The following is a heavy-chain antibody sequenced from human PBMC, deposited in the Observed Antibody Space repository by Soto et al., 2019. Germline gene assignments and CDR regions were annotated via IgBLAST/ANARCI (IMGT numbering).Heavy chain of an antibody. Sequence: QVQLQQWGAGLLKPSETLSLTCAVYGGSFSGYYWSWIRQPPGKGLEWIGEINHSGSTNYNPSLKSRVTISVDTSKNQFSLTLRSVTAADTAVYYCARGGIRLRYNWFDPWGQGTLVTVSS. V-gene: IGHV4-34*01. J-gene: IGHJ5*02. CDR3: ARGGIRLRYNWFDP. CDR2: INHSGST. D-gene: IGHD5-12*01. CDR1: GGSFSGYY.